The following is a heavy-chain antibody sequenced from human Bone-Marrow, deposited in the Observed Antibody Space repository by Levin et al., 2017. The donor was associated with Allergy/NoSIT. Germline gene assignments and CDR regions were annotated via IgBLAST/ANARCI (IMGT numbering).Heavy chain of an antibody. CDR1: GFTFSDYY. J-gene: IGHJ6*02. CDR3: ARDHPYGDSNYYYYGMDV. D-gene: IGHD4-17*01. Sequence: NPGGSLRLSCAASGFTFSDYYMSWIRQAPGKGLEWVSYISSSGSTIYYADSVKGRFTISRDNAKNSLYLQMNSLRAEDTAVYYCARDHPYGDSNYYYYGMDVWGQGTTVTVSS. V-gene: IGHV3-11*01. CDR2: ISSSGSTI.